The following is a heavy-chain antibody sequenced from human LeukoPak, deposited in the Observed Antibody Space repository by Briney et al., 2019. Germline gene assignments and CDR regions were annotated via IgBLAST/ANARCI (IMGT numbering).Heavy chain of an antibody. J-gene: IGHJ4*02. D-gene: IGHD3-10*01. CDR2: ISSSSTI. CDR1: GFTFSSYS. V-gene: IGHV3-48*01. CDR3: ARAVDGYYYGSGSYYPGYYFDY. Sequence: GGSLRLSCAASGFTFSSYSMNWVRQAPGKGLEWVSYISSSSTIYYADSVKGRFTISRDNAKNSLYLQMNSLRAEDTAVYYCARAVDGYYYGSGSYYPGYYFDYWGQGTLVTVSS.